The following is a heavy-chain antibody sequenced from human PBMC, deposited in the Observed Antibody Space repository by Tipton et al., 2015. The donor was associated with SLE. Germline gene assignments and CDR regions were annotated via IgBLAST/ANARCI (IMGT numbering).Heavy chain of an antibody. CDR3: ARGGRQLVPFTWFDT. D-gene: IGHD5-24*01. Sequence: TLSLTCTVSGDSISSHYWNWIRQSPGKGLEWIGQINRDGSSNYNPSLKSRVTISVDTTTNHFSLTLTSVTAADTAVYFCARGGRQLVPFTWFDTWGQGTLVTVSS. CDR2: INRDGSS. J-gene: IGHJ5*02. V-gene: IGHV4-34*01. CDR1: GDSISSHY.